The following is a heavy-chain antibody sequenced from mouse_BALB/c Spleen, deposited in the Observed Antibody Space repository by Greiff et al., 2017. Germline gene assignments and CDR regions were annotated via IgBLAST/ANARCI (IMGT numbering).Heavy chain of an antibody. CDR3: AREGTYYYFDY. J-gene: IGHJ2*01. V-gene: IGHV5-4*02. D-gene: IGHD1-1*01. Sequence: DVMLVESGGGLVKPGGSLKLSCAASGFTFSDYYMYWVRQTPEKRLEWVATISDGGSYTYYPDSVKGRFTISRDNAKNNLYLQMSSLKSEDTAMYYCAREGTYYYFDYWGQGTTLTVSS. CDR2: ISDGGSYT. CDR1: GFTFSDYY.